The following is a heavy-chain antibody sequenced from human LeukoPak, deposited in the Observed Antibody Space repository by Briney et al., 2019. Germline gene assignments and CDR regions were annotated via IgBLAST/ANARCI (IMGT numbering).Heavy chain of an antibody. Sequence: SETLSLTCTVSGGSISSSSYYWGWIRQPPGKGLEWIGSIYYSGSTYYNPSLKSRVTISVDTPKNQFSLKLSSVTAADTAVYYCARDGWFGDPPLWFDPWGQGTLVTVSS. V-gene: IGHV4-39*07. CDR3: ARDGWFGDPPLWFDP. CDR2: IYYSGST. D-gene: IGHD3-10*01. J-gene: IGHJ5*02. CDR1: GGSISSSSYY.